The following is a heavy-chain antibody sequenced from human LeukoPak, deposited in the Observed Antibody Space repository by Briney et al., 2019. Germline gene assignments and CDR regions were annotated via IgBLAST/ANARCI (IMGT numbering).Heavy chain of an antibody. D-gene: IGHD6-6*01. J-gene: IGHJ4*02. V-gene: IGHV3-11*05. CDR3: AKAGIGGSSLYYFDY. CDR1: GFTFSDYY. CDR2: ISSNNNYA. Sequence: GGSLRLSCAASGFTFSDYYMRWIRQAPGRGLEWVSDISSNNNYANYADSVKGRFTISRDNSKNTLYLQMNSQRAEDTAVYYCAKAGIGGSSLYYFDYWGQGTLVTVSS.